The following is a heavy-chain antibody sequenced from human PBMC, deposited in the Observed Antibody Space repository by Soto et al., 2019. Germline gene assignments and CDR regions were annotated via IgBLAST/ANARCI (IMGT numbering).Heavy chain of an antibody. V-gene: IGHV1-18*01. CDR2: ISAHNGNT. D-gene: IGHD3-16*02. CDR1: GYTFPNYG. CDR3: TRQTYYRNPRGDDALDV. Sequence: QVYLMQSGVEVKRPGASMKVSCRASGYTFPNYGISWVRQAPGQGLEWMGWISAHNGNTNYTQKFQGRVTMTTDTSPSTAYMELRSLGSDDTAVYYCTRQTYYRNPRGDDALDVWGQGTLVTVAS. J-gene: IGHJ3*01.